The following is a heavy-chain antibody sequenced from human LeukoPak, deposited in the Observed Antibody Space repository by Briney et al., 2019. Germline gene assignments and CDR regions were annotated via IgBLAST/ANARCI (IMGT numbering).Heavy chain of an antibody. D-gene: IGHD6-13*01. CDR2: IYWDDNK. Sequence: ESGPTLVKPTQTLTLTCTFSGFSLTTSEVGVAWVRQPPGKALEWLALIYWDDNKRYSPSLKSRFTITKDTSNNQVVLTMTNVGPVDTATYYCARLTSSWYAYYYYMDVWGKGTTVTVS. CDR3: ARLTSSWYAYYYYMDV. J-gene: IGHJ6*03. CDR1: GFSLTTSEVG. V-gene: IGHV2-5*02.